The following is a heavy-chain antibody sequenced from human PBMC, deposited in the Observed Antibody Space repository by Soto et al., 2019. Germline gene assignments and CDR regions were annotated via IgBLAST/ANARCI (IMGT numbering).Heavy chain of an antibody. J-gene: IGHJ5*02. CDR1: GGSIDSGDYY. Sequence: SETLSLTCTVSGGSIDSGDYYWSWIRRPPGKGLEWIGYVYYSGTTNYNPFLKSRVTLSLDKSKNQFSLKMKSVTAADTAVYYCARGIQGVTSSGAPVWFDPWGQGTLVTVSS. D-gene: IGHD6-19*01. CDR2: VYYSGTT. V-gene: IGHV4-61*08. CDR3: ARGIQGVTSSGAPVWFDP.